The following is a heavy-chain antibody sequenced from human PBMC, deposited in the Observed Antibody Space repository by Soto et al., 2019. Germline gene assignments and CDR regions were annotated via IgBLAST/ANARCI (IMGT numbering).Heavy chain of an antibody. D-gene: IGHD6-6*01. V-gene: IGHV3-23*01. J-gene: IGHJ6*03. Sequence: GGSLRLSCAASGFTFSSYAMSWVRQAPGKGLEWVSAISGSGSSTSYADSVKGRFTISRDNAKNTLYLQMNSLRAEDTAVYYCARAGAARPGEGDYYYYYYMDVWGKGTTVTVSS. CDR1: GFTFSSYA. CDR3: ARAGAARPGEGDYYYYYYMDV. CDR2: ISGSGSST.